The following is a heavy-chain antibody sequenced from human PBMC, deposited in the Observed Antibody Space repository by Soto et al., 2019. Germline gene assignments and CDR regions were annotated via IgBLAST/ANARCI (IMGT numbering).Heavy chain of an antibody. CDR1: GGSVSSGSYY. Sequence: PSDTLSLTCTVSGGSVSSGSYYWSWIRQPPGKGLEWIGYIYYSGSTNYNPSLKSRVTISVDTSKNQFSLKLSSVTAADTAVYYCARIIAARFDYWGQGTLVTVSS. V-gene: IGHV4-61*01. CDR2: IYYSGST. CDR3: ARIIAARFDY. D-gene: IGHD6-6*01. J-gene: IGHJ4*02.